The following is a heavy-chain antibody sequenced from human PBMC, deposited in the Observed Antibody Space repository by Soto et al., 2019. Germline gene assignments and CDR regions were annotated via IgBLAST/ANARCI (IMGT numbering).Heavy chain of an antibody. CDR2: IYSGGST. CDR1: GFTVSSNY. V-gene: IGHV3-53*01. J-gene: IGHJ4*02. CDR3: ARGWASGYDFDS. Sequence: XGSLKLSCAAAGFTVSSNYMSWVRQAPGKGLEWVSVIYSGGSTYYADSVKGRFTISRDNSKNTLYLQMNSLRAEDTAVYYCARGWASGYDFDSWGQGTLVTVSS. D-gene: IGHD5-12*01.